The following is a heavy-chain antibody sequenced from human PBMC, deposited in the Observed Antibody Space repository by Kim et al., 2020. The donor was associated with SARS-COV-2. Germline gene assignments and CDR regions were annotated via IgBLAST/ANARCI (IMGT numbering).Heavy chain of an antibody. D-gene: IGHD3-22*01. CDR2: ISSSSSTI. CDR3: ARDTRYYYDSSGYPYYFDY. J-gene: IGHJ4*02. Sequence: GGSLRLSCAASGFTFSSYSMNWVRQAPGKGLEWVSYISSSSSTIYYADSVKGRFTISRDNAKNSLYLQMNSLRDEDTAVYYCARDTRYYYDSSGYPYYFDYWGQGTLVTVSS. V-gene: IGHV3-48*02. CDR1: GFTFSSYS.